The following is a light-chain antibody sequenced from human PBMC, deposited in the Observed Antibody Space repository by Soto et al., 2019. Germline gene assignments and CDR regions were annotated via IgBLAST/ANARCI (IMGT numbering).Light chain of an antibody. CDR2: AVS. Sequence: QSVLTRPPSVSGSPGQSVTIFCTGTSTDVGSANRVSWYQQPPGTAPRLIVYAVSNRPSGVPDRFSGSKSGNTASLTISGLQAEDEADYYCSSYTTSTTYVFGTGTKVTV. CDR1: STDVGSANR. J-gene: IGLJ1*01. CDR3: SSYTTSTTYV. V-gene: IGLV2-18*02.